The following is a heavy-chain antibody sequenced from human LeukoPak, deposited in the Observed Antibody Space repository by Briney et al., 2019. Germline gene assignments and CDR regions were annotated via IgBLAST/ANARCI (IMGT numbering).Heavy chain of an antibody. V-gene: IGHV4-34*01. CDR2: IDHSGST. J-gene: IGHJ4*02. CDR3: AGHLRWFDY. CDR1: GGSFSGYY. Sequence: SETLSLTCAVYGGSFSGYYWSWIRQPPGKGLEWIGEIDHSGSTNYNPSLKSRVTISVDTCKNQFSLKLSSVTAADTAVYYCAGHLRWFDYWGQGTLVTVSS. D-gene: IGHD4-23*01.